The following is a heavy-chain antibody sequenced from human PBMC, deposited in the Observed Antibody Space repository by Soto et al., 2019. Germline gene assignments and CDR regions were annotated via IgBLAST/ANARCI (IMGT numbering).Heavy chain of an antibody. V-gene: IGHV1-69*13. CDR3: ARDPSSSSFSDALDI. CDR1: GGTFSSYA. D-gene: IGHD6-6*01. CDR2: IIPIFGTA. Sequence: SVKVSCKASGGTFSSYAISWVRQAPGQGLEWMGGIIPIFGTANYAQKFQGRVTITADESTSTAYMELSSLRSEDTAVYYCARDPSSSSFSDALDIWRRVTMLTFSS. J-gene: IGHJ3*02.